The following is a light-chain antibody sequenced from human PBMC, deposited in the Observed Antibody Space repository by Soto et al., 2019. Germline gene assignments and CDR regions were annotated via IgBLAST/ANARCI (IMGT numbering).Light chain of an antibody. CDR3: GAWDDTVGGA. J-gene: IGLJ2*01. V-gene: IGLV1-44*01. CDR1: RSNIGSNT. Sequence: VLTQPPSASGTPGQRVTISCSGSRSNIGSNTVNWYKQLPGSAPKLLIYSNNLRPSGVPDRFSGSKSGTSASLAISGLQSEDEADYYCGAWDDTVGGAFGGGTKVTVL. CDR2: SNN.